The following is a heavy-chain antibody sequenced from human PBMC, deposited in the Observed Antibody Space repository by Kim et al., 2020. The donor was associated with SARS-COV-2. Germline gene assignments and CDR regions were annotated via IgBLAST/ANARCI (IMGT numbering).Heavy chain of an antibody. CDR2: IKQDGSDK. V-gene: IGHV3-7*01. CDR3: ARHSERSSSWPDVFDC. Sequence: GGSLRLSCTASGFTFSGYGMSWVRQAPGKGLEWVANIKQDGSDKYYVDSVKGRFTISRDNAKNTVYLQMNSLRGEDTAVYYCARHSERSSSWPDVFDCWG. D-gene: IGHD1-26*01. J-gene: IGHJ4*01. CDR1: GFTFSGYG.